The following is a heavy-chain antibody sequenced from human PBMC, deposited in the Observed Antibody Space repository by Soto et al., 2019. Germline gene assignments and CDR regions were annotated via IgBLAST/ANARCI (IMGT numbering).Heavy chain of an antibody. CDR1: GGTFSSYA. Sequence: SVKVSCKASGGTFSSYAISWVRQAPGQGLEWMGGIIPIFGTANYAQKFQGRVTITADESTSTAYMELSSLRSEDTAVYYCARGYYCSSTSCYASPLDYWGQGTLVTVSS. CDR2: IIPIFGTA. J-gene: IGHJ4*02. D-gene: IGHD2-2*01. V-gene: IGHV1-69*13. CDR3: ARGYYCSSTSCYASPLDY.